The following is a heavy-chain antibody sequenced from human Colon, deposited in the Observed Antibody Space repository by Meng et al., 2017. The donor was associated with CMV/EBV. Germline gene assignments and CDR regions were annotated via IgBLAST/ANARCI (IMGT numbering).Heavy chain of an antibody. D-gene: IGHD4-11*01. CDR3: ARGYDYSNYVPIDS. V-gene: IGHV1-18*03. CDR2: IFAFNGKT. J-gene: IGHJ4*02. CDR1: GYPVTNYD. Sequence: SGYPVTNYDINWVRQAPGQGLEWMGWIFAFNGKTFYAQNFQGRLTMTTDASTATSYLELRSLRSDDMAVYYCARGYDYSNYVPIDSWGQGTLVTVSS.